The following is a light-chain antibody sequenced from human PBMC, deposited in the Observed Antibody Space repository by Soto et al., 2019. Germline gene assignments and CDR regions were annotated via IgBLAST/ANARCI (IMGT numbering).Light chain of an antibody. J-gene: IGKJ3*01. Sequence: DIQMTQSPPTLSASVGDRNTITCRASQSISSGLAWYHQKTGKAPKPLIYKPSSLESGVPSRFSGSGSGTEFTLTISSLQPDDFATYYCQQYNSYSAFGPGTKVDIK. CDR2: KPS. V-gene: IGKV1-5*03. CDR3: QQYNSYSA. CDR1: QSISSG.